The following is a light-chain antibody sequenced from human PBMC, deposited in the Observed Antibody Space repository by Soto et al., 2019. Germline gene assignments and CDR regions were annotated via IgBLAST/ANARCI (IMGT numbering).Light chain of an antibody. CDR1: SGHSFYA. V-gene: IGLV4-69*01. J-gene: IGLJ3*02. CDR3: QTWGTGIRV. Sequence: QLVLTQSPSASASLGASVKLTCTLSSGHSFYAIAWHQQQPDTGPRYLIKVNSDGSHSRGDEIPDRFSGSSSGAERYLTISSLQSEDEADYYCQTWGTGIRVFGGGTKVTVL. CDR2: VNSDGSH.